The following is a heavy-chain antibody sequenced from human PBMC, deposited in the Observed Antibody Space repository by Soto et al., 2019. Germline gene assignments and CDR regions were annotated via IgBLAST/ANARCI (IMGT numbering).Heavy chain of an antibody. V-gene: IGHV1-69*08. J-gene: IGHJ6*02. CDR1: GTIFSSYT. CDR3: XRGLGGRMDD. Sequence: QVQLVQSGAEVKKPGSSVRVSCKASGTIFSSYTISWVRQAPGQGLEWMGRIIPILGETNSAQKFQGRVTLTADKSTNTAYMQLNSLRLEDTAVYYXXRGLGGRMDDWGQGTTVTVSS. D-gene: IGHD3-16*01. CDR2: IIPILGET.